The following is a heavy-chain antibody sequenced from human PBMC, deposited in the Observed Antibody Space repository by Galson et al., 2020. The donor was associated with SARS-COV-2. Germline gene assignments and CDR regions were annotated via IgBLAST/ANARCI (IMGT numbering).Heavy chain of an antibody. V-gene: IGHV3-30*04. CDR1: GFTFSSYA. CDR2: ISYDGSNK. J-gene: IGHJ4*02. CDR3: ARGDYYFWSGYQYFDY. Sequence: GGSLRLSCAASGFTFSSYAMHWVRQAPGKGLEWVAVISYDGSNKYYADSVKGRFTISRDNSKNTLYLQMNSLRAEDTAVYYCARGDYYFWSGYQYFDYWGQGTLVTVSS. D-gene: IGHD3-3*01.